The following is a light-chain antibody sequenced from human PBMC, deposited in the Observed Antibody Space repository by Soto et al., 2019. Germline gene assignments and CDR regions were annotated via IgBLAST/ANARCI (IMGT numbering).Light chain of an antibody. J-gene: IGLJ3*02. CDR3: CSYSVSSTLL. Sequence: QSALTQPASASGSPGQSITVSCTGTSIDVGSYDLVSWYQQHPGKAPKLMIYEGTKRPSGVSNRFSGSKSGNTASLTISGLQTADEAAYYCCSYSVSSTLLFGGGTKVTVL. V-gene: IGLV2-23*01. CDR2: EGT. CDR1: SIDVGSYDL.